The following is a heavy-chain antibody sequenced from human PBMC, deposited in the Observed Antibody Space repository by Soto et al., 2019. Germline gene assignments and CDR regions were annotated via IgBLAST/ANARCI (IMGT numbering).Heavy chain of an antibody. CDR1: GFTFSSYG. Sequence: PGGSLRLSCAASGFTFSSYGMHWVRQAPGKGLEWVAVISYDGSNKYYADSVKGRFTISRDNSKNTLYLQMNSLRAEDTAVYYCAQDTDAYDFWSAPTDYWGQGTLVTVSS. CDR2: ISYDGSNK. J-gene: IGHJ4*02. CDR3: AQDTDAYDFWSAPTDY. D-gene: IGHD3-3*01. V-gene: IGHV3-30*18.